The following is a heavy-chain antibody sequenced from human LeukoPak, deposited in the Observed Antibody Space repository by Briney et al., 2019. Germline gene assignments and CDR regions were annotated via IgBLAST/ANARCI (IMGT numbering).Heavy chain of an antibody. CDR2: INEGANAK. V-gene: IGHV3-7*01. J-gene: IGHJ4*02. CDR3: ARVGYNDYDLDY. Sequence: TGGSLRLSXAASSFTFSRYWMSWVRQAPGKGVEWVANINEGANAKYYVDSVKGRFTISRDNAKNSLYLQMNSLRVEDTAVYYCARVGYNDYDLDYWGQGALVTVSS. CDR1: SFTFSRYW. D-gene: IGHD5-12*01.